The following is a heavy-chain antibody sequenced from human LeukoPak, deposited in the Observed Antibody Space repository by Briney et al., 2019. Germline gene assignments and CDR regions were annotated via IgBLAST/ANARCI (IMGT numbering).Heavy chain of an antibody. J-gene: IGHJ5*02. CDR1: GFTFSSYW. CDR3: ARVGSGSYHGWFDP. D-gene: IGHD1-26*01. V-gene: IGHV3-74*01. CDR2: INSDGSST. Sequence: SGGSLRLSCAASGFTFSSYWMHWVRQAPGKGLVWVSRINSDGSSTSYADSVKGRFTISRDNAKNTLYLQMNSLRAEDTAVYYCARVGSGSYHGWFDPWGQGTLVTVSS.